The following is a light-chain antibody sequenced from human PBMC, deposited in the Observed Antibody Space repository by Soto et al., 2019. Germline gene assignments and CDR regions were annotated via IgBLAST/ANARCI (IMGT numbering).Light chain of an antibody. CDR1: SSNIGNNY. Sequence: QSALTKPASGYAAQVQKVPIFCKESSSNIGNNYVSWYQQLPGTAPKLLIYENNKRPSGIPDRFSGSKSGTSAALGITGLQTGDEADYYCGTWDSSLSTYVFGTGTKVTVL. CDR2: ENN. CDR3: GTWDSSLSTYV. J-gene: IGLJ1*01. V-gene: IGLV1-51*02.